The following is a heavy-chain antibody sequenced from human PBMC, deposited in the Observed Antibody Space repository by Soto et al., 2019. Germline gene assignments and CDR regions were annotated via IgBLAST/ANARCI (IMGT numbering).Heavy chain of an antibody. CDR1: GYTFTSYV. D-gene: IGHD2-2*01. CDR2: ISAYNGKT. CDR3: ARAIVVVPAAIGMQDAFDI. Sequence: QVQLVQSGAEVMKPGASVKVSCKAPGYTFTSYVIAWGRRAPGQGLGWRGGISAYNGKTNYAQKLQGRVTMTTDTSTSTAYMELRSLRSDDTAVYYCARAIVVVPAAIGMQDAFDIWGQGTMVTVSS. J-gene: IGHJ3*02. V-gene: IGHV1-18*01.